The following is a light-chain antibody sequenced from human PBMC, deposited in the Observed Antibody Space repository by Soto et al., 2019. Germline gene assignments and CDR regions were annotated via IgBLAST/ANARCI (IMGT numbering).Light chain of an antibody. Sequence: EIVMTQSPATLSVSPGERATLSCRASQSVSSNLAWYQQKPGQAPRLLIYGASTRATGIPARFSRSGSGAEFTFTVSSQHSEDASVYYCRQYHKLPRTFGQGTKVEIQ. V-gene: IGKV3-15*01. CDR3: RQYHKLPRT. CDR1: QSVSSN. J-gene: IGKJ1*01. CDR2: GAS.